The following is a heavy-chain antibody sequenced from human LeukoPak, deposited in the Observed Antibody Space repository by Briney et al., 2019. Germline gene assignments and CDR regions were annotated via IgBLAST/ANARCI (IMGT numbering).Heavy chain of an antibody. D-gene: IGHD6-13*01. Sequence: SETLSLTCAVYGGSFSGYYWSWIRQPPGKGLEWIGEINHSGSTNYNPSLKSRVTTSVDTSKNQFSLKLSSVTAADTAVYYCARGLPLYSSSWYVRDKYYFDYWGQGTLVTVSS. V-gene: IGHV4-34*01. J-gene: IGHJ4*02. CDR2: INHSGST. CDR1: GGSFSGYY. CDR3: ARGLPLYSSSWYVRDKYYFDY.